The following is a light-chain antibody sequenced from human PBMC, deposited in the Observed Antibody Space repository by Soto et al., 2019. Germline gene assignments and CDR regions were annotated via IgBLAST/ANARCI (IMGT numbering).Light chain of an antibody. CDR1: SSDVGGYNY. CDR2: EVS. J-gene: IGLJ3*02. CDR3: SSYTSSSTRGM. Sequence: QSALTQPASVSGSPGQSITISCPGTSSDVGGYNYVSWYQQHPGKAPKLMIYEVSNRPSGVSNRFSGSKSGNTASLTISGLQDEDEADYYCSSYTSSSTRGMFGGGTKLTF. V-gene: IGLV2-14*01.